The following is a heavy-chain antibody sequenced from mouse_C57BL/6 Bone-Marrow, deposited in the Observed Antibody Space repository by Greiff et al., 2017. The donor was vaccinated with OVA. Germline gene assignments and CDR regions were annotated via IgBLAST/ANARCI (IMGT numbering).Heavy chain of an antibody. CDR2: IDPANGNT. CDR1: GFNIKNTY. D-gene: IGHD1-1*01. CDR3: ARTPFYYYGSSFYFDY. Sequence: VQLQQSVAELVRPGASVKLSCTASGFNIKNTYMHWVKQSPEQGLEWIGRIDPANGNTKYAPKFQGKATITADTSSNTAYLQLSSLTSEDTAIYYCARTPFYYYGSSFYFDYWGQGTTLTVSS. J-gene: IGHJ2*01. V-gene: IGHV14-3*01.